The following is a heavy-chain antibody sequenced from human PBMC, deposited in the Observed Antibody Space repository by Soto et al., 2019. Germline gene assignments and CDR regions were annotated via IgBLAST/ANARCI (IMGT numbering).Heavy chain of an antibody. D-gene: IGHD3-22*01. J-gene: IGHJ4*02. V-gene: IGHV4-31*03. Sequence: TRSGSCTVSGASISIGGYYRSWIRQHPGKGLEWIGYIYYSGSTYYNPSLKSRVTISVDTSKNQFSLKLSSVTAADTAVYYCARVTYYYDSSGIDYWGQGTLVTVSA. CDR1: GASISIGGYY. CDR2: IYYSGST. CDR3: ARVTYYYDSSGIDY.